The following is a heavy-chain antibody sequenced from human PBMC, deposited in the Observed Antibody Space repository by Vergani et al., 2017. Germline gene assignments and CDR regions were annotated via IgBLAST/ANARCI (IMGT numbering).Heavy chain of an antibody. V-gene: IGHV1-69*04. CDR2: IIPILGIA. CDR3: ARGDVGRGVTAEGRYYSYMYV. CDR1: GGTFTSYA. D-gene: IGHD3-10*01. J-gene: IGHJ6*03. Sequence: QVQLVQSGAEVKKPGSSVKVSCKASGGTFTSYAISWVRQAPGQGLEWMGRIIPILGIANYAQKFQGRVTITADKSTSTASMELSSLRSEDTAVSYCARGDVGRGVTAEGRYYSYMYVWGKGTTVTVSS.